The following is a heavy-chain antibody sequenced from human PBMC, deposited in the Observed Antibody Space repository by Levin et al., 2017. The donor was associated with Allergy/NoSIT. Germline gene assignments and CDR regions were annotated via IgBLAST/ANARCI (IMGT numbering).Heavy chain of an antibody. V-gene: IGHV4-59*01. J-gene: IGHJ6*03. CDR1: GGSINSYY. CDR3: AAYVRSGNYNDYRDV. D-gene: IGHD3-10*01. Sequence: PSETLSLTCTVSGGSINSYYWSWVRQPPGKVLEWIGYVYHSGSTNYNPSLKSRVTMSVDTSKNQFSLGLSSLTAADTAVYYGAAYVRSGNYNDYRDVWGKGTPVTVSS. CDR2: VYHSGST.